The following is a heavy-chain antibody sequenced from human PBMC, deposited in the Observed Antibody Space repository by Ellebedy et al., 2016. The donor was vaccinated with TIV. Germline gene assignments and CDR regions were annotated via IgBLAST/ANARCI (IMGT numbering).Heavy chain of an antibody. CDR1: GYTFTSYD. D-gene: IGHD3-22*01. CDR3: ARGKDESSGYYDY. Sequence: ASVKVSCKASGYTFTSYDISWVRQAPGQGLEYMGWISGYYGNTNYAQKFQGRVTMTTDTFTNTAYMELRSLRSDDTAVYYCARGKDESSGYYDYWGQGTLVTVSS. V-gene: IGHV1-18*04. CDR2: ISGYYGNT. J-gene: IGHJ4*02.